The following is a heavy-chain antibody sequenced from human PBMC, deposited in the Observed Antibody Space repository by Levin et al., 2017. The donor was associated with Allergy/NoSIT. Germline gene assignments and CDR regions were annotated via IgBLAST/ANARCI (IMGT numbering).Heavy chain of an antibody. CDR3: ARDLGGVAAAGTWDYNYDGMDV. CDR1: GFIFSNFG. D-gene: IGHD6-13*01. V-gene: IGHV3-33*01. J-gene: IGHJ6*02. Sequence: GGSLRLSCAASGFIFSNFGMNWVRQAPGKGLEWVAVIWYDGTNKFYADSVKGRFTVSRDSSKNTLYLQMNSLRAEDTAMYYCARDLGGVAAAGTWDYNYDGMDVWGQGTTVTVSS. CDR2: IWYDGTNK.